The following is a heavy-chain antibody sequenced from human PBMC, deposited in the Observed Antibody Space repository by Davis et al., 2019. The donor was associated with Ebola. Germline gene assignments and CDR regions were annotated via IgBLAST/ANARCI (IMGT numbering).Heavy chain of an antibody. D-gene: IGHD2-15*01. Sequence: PGGSLRLSCGASGFTFSSYVMHCVRQAPGKGLEYVSAISGIGGRTHYADSVKGRFTISRDNSKNTLYLQMGSVRAEDMAVYYCARGMNCSGGSCYSSLAFFDYWGQGTLVTVSS. J-gene: IGHJ4*02. V-gene: IGHV3-64*02. CDR2: ISGIGGRT. CDR3: ARGMNCSGGSCYSSLAFFDY. CDR1: GFTFSSYV.